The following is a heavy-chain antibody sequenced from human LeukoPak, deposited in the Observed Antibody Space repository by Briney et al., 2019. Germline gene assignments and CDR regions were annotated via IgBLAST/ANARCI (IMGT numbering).Heavy chain of an antibody. V-gene: IGHV3-23*01. CDR1: GFTFSSYA. CDR2: ISGSGGST. Sequence: GGSLRLSCAASGFTFSSYAMSWVRQAPGKGLEWVSSISGSGGSTYYADSVKGRFTVSRDNSKNTLYLQMNSLRAEDTAVYYCAKDAVGTDYDFWSGSFDYWGQGTLVTVSS. CDR3: AKDAVGTDYDFWSGSFDY. D-gene: IGHD3-3*01. J-gene: IGHJ4*02.